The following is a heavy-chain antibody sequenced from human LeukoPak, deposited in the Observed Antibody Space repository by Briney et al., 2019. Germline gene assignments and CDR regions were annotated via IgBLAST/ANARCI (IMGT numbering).Heavy chain of an antibody. D-gene: IGHD4-23*01. CDR3: AKDPAATVVTPYYFDY. J-gene: IGHJ4*02. V-gene: IGHV3-74*01. Sequence: PGGSLRLSCAASGFTFSSYWMHWVRQAPGKGLVWVSRINSDGSSTSYADSVKGRFTISRDNAKNTLYLQMNSLRAEDTAVYYCAKDPAATVVTPYYFDYWGQGTLVTVSS. CDR2: INSDGSST. CDR1: GFTFSSYW.